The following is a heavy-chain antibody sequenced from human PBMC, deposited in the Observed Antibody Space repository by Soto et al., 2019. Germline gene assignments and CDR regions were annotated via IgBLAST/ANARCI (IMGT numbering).Heavy chain of an antibody. J-gene: IGHJ4*01. CDR3: VSGYPWFGFDY. D-gene: IGHD3-10*01. CDR1: GGSISSSDYY. V-gene: IGHV4-39*01. CDR2: IYYSGSA. Sequence: SETLSLTCTVSGGSISSSDYYWGWIRQPPGKGLEWIGNIYYSGSASYNPSLKSRVTISVDTSKNQFSLKLSSLTAADTAVYICVSGYPWFGFDYWGHGTLVTVSS.